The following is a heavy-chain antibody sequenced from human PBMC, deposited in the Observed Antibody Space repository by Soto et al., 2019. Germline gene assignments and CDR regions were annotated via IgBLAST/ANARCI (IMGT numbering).Heavy chain of an antibody. Sequence: QVQLQESGPGLVKPSETLSLTCSVSGVSTSSHSWSWIRLPPGQGPESIGCIYYMGTTNYYASLNIRVTXSXXXSXXQCSRKLTPVTMADTALYCCARGGGGPSHGHAVDCWGQGILVIVSS. CDR3: ARGGGGPSHGHAVDC. D-gene: IGHD6-25*01. J-gene: IGHJ4*02. CDR1: GVSTSSHS. CDR2: IYYMGTT. V-gene: IGHV4-59*11.